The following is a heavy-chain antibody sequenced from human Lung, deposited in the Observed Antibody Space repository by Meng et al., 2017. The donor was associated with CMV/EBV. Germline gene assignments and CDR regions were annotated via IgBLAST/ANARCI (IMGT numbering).Heavy chain of an antibody. V-gene: IGHV3-7*01. J-gene: IGHJ4*02. D-gene: IGHD2-2*01. CDR2: IKQDGSEK. Sequence: GESXKISXAASGFTFSSYWMSWVRQAPGKGLEWVANIKQDGSEKYYVDSVKGRFTISRDNAKNSLYLQMNSLRAEDTAVYYCARDPRVKSYVVVPAASDYWGQGTMVTVSS. CDR1: GFTFSSYW. CDR3: ARDPRVKSYVVVPAASDY.